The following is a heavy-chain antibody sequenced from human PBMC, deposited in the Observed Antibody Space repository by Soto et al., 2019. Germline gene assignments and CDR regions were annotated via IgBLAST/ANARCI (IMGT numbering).Heavy chain of an antibody. CDR1: GYTFTSYW. V-gene: IGHV5-10-1*01. J-gene: IGHJ4*02. Sequence: KVSCKASGYTFTSYWISWVRQMPGKGLEWMGRIDPSDSYTNYSPSFQGHVTISADKSISTAYLQWNSLKASDTAMYYCARLQVAAGDNDLIFDYWGQGSLVTVSS. CDR2: IDPSDSYT. D-gene: IGHD6-13*01. CDR3: ARLQVAAGDNDLIFDY.